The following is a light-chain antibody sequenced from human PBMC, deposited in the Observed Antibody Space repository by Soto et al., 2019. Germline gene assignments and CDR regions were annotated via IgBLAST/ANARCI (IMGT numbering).Light chain of an antibody. CDR3: QERSNWPIT. J-gene: IGKJ5*01. CDR2: DAS. Sequence: EIVLTQSPATPSLSPGERATLSCRASQSVSSYLGWYQQKPGQAPRLLISDASNRAAGIPARFSGSGSGTDFTLTISSLEPEDFAVYYCQERSNWPITFGQGTRLEIK. CDR1: QSVSSY. V-gene: IGKV3-11*01.